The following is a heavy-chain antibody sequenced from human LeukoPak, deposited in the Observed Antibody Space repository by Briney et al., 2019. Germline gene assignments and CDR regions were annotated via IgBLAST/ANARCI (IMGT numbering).Heavy chain of an antibody. CDR2: IYYSGST. Sequence: PSETLSLTCTVSGGSVNSGSYYWSWIRQPPGKGLEWLGYIYYSGSTNYNPSLKSRVTISIDTSKNQFSLKLTSVTAADTAVYYCARDRPIGIAASGTYDIWGQGTMVTVSS. D-gene: IGHD6-13*01. V-gene: IGHV4-61*01. CDR1: GGSVNSGSYY. CDR3: ARDRPIGIAASGTYDI. J-gene: IGHJ3*02.